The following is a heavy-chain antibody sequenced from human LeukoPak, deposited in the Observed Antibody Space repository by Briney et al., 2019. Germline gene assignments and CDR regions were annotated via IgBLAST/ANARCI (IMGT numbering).Heavy chain of an antibody. J-gene: IGHJ5*02. Sequence: GASVKVSCKASGYTFSKYGITWVRQAPGQGLEWMGGISAYNGNTNYAQKIQGRVTMTTDTSTTTAYMELRSLRFDDTAIYYCAREVTGWFDPWGQGTLVIVSS. CDR3: AREVTGWFDP. CDR1: GYTFSKYG. D-gene: IGHD2-21*02. V-gene: IGHV1-18*01. CDR2: ISAYNGNT.